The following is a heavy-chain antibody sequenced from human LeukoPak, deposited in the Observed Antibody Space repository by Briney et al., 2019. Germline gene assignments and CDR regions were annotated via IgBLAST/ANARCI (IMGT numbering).Heavy chain of an antibody. CDR3: ATREGTILRFLEWTDYFDY. J-gene: IGHJ4*02. CDR1: GGTFSSYA. Sequence: SVKVSCNASGGTFSSYAISWVRQAPGQGLEWMGGIIPIFGTANYAQKFQGRVTITADESTSTAYMELSSLRSEDTAVYYCATREGTILRFLEWTDYFDYWGQGTLVTVSS. V-gene: IGHV1-69*01. D-gene: IGHD3-3*01. CDR2: IIPIFGTA.